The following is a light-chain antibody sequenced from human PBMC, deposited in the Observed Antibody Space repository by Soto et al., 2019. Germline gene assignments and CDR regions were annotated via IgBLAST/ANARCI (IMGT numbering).Light chain of an antibody. CDR3: QQRSNWPPYT. CDR2: DAS. CDR1: QSVSSY. Sequence: ERATLSCRASQSVSSYLAWYQQKPGQAPRLLIYDASNRATGIPARFSGSGSGTDFTLTISSLEPEDFAVYYCQQRSNWPPYTFGQGTKVDIK. V-gene: IGKV3-11*01. J-gene: IGKJ2*01.